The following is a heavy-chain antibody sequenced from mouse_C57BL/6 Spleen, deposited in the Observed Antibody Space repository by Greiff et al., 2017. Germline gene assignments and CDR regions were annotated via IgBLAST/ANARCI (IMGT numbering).Heavy chain of an antibody. J-gene: IGHJ4*01. CDR1: GFPFSDYY. V-gene: IGHV5-16*01. CDR3: ARGGFYWGMDY. CDR2: ITYDGSST. Sequence: EVQLVESEGGLVQPGRSLKLSCTASGFPFSDYYMAWVRQVPEKGLEWVANITYDGSSTYNLDSLKSRFIISRDNAKNILYLQMSSLKSEDTATYYCARGGFYWGMDYWGQGTSVTVSS. D-gene: IGHD2-1*01.